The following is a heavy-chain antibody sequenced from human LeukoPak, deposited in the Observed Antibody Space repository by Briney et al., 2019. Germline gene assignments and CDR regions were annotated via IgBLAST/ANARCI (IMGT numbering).Heavy chain of an antibody. Sequence: GGSLRLSCAASGFTFSSSWMHWVRQGPGKGLVWVARMNADGRTINYADSVKGRFTISRDNAKNTLYLQMNSLRTEDAAVYYCARAGNYYFDLWGRGAQVTVSS. D-gene: IGHD1-7*01. CDR2: MNADGRTI. V-gene: IGHV3-74*01. CDR3: ARAGNYYFDL. J-gene: IGHJ2*01. CDR1: GFTFSSSW.